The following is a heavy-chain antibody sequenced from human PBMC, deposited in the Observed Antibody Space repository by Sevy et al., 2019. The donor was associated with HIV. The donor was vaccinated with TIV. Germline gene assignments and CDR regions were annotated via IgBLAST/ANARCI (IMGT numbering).Heavy chain of an antibody. J-gene: IGHJ4*02. D-gene: IGHD2-15*01. V-gene: IGHV4-34*01. CDR3: AREISGVCCTFDY. Sequence: SKTLSLTCAVYGGSFSGYYWSWIRQPPGKGLEWIGEINHSDSTNYNPSLKSRVTISVDTSKNQFSQKLHSVTAADTAVYYCAREISGVCCTFDYWSQGTLVTVSS. CDR1: GGSFSGYY. CDR2: INHSDST.